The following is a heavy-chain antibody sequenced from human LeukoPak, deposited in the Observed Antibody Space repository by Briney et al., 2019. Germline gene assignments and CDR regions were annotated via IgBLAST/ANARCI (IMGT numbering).Heavy chain of an antibody. V-gene: IGHV1-69*04. Sequence: ASVKVSCKASGGTFSSYAISWVRQAPGQGLEWMGRIIPILGIANYAQKFQGRVTITADKSTSTAYMELSSLRSEDTAVYYCARAPMITFGGVIENWSDPWGQGTLVTVSS. CDR2: IIPILGIA. CDR3: ARAPMITFGGVIENWSDP. J-gene: IGHJ5*02. CDR1: GGTFSSYA. D-gene: IGHD3-16*02.